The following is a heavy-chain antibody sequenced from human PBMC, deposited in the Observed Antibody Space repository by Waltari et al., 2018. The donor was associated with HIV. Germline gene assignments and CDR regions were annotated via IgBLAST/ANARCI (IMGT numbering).Heavy chain of an antibody. Sequence: EVLLAESGGGLIQPGGSLGLSCTASNSSISAKHVTSLRQAPGGSLEWVAVIYPDDTTHYADSVSGRFTISRAKSRTKVFLLMNSLFVDDTATYFCATGVRYYGPWGQGTRVTVSS. V-gene: IGHV3-53*01. D-gene: IGHD3-22*01. CDR1: NSSISAKH. J-gene: IGHJ5*02. CDR2: IYPDDTT. CDR3: ATGVRYYGP.